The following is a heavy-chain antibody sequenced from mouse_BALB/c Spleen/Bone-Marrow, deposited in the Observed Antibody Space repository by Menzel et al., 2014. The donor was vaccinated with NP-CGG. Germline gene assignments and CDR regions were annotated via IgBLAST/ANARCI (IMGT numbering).Heavy chain of an antibody. J-gene: IGHJ2*01. V-gene: IGHV3-8*02. Sequence: VQLQQSGPSLVKPSQPLSLTRSVTGDSITSGYWNLIRKFPGNKLENMGYISYSGSTYYNPSLISRISITRDTSKNQYYLQLNSVTTEDTATYYCARRQLGLQYYFDYWGQGTTLTVSS. D-gene: IGHD3-2*01. CDR2: ISYSGST. CDR1: GDSITSGY. CDR3: ARRQLGLQYYFDY.